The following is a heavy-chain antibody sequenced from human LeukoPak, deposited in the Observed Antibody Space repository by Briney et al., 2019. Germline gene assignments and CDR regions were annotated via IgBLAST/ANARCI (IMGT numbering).Heavy chain of an antibody. V-gene: IGHV3-30*04. CDR1: GFTFSSYA. CDR3: AGEGYGDYDGDY. J-gene: IGHJ4*02. Sequence: PGGSLRLSCAASGFTFSSYAMHWVRQAPGKGLEWVAVISYDGSNKYYADSVKGRFTISRDNSKNTLYLQMNSLRAEDTAVYYCAGEGYGDYDGDYWGQGTLVTVSS. D-gene: IGHD4-17*01. CDR2: ISYDGSNK.